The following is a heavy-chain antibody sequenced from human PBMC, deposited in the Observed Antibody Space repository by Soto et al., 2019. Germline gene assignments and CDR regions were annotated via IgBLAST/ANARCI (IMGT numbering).Heavy chain of an antibody. CDR3: ARAGVLMVYASIDY. V-gene: IGHV3-30-3*01. D-gene: IGHD2-8*01. J-gene: IGHJ4*02. Sequence: QVQLVESGGGVVQPGRSLRLSCAASGFTFSSYAMHWVRQAPGKGLEGVAVISYDGSNKYYADSVKGRFTISSDNSKNTLYLQMNSLRAEDTAVYYCARAGVLMVYASIDYWGQGTLVTVSS. CDR2: ISYDGSNK. CDR1: GFTFSSYA.